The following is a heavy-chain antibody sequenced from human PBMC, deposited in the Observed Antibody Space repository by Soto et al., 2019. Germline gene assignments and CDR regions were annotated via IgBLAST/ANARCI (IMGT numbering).Heavy chain of an antibody. J-gene: IGHJ5*02. CDR1: GGTFSSYA. V-gene: IGHV1-69*13. Sequence: SVKVSCKASGGTFSSYAISWVRQAPGQGLEWMGGIIPIFGTANYAQKFQGRVTITADESTSTAYMELSSLRSEDTAVYYCARGSSGWYGWFDPWRQRTLVTVSS. D-gene: IGHD6-19*01. CDR2: IIPIFGTA. CDR3: ARGSSGWYGWFDP.